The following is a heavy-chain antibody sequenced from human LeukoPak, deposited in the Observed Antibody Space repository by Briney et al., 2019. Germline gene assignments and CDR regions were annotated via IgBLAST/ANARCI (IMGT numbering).Heavy chain of an antibody. D-gene: IGHD2-2*02. CDR1: GYTLTAYY. V-gene: IGHV1-2*02. CDR3: ARGFRLSAIEDCFDP. Sequence: GASVKVSCKASGYTLTAYYMHRVRLAPGQGLEWMGWITPNSGGTKYAQRFQGRVTMTRDTSISTAYMELSGLRSDDTAVYYCARGFRLSAIEDCFDPWGQGTLVTVSS. CDR2: ITPNSGGT. J-gene: IGHJ5*02.